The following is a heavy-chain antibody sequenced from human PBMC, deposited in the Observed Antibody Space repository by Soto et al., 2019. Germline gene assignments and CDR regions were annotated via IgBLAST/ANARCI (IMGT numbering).Heavy chain of an antibody. V-gene: IGHV1-2*04. D-gene: IGHD3-10*02. Sequence: QVQLVQSGAEVKKPGASVKVSCKASGYTFTGYYMHWVRQAPGQGLEWMGWINPNSGGTNYAQKFQGWVTMTRDTSISTAYMELSRLRSDDTAVYYCARDFRCSGSYYAKAGDAFDIWGQGTMVTVSS. J-gene: IGHJ3*02. CDR1: GYTFTGYY. CDR3: ARDFRCSGSYYAKAGDAFDI. CDR2: INPNSGGT.